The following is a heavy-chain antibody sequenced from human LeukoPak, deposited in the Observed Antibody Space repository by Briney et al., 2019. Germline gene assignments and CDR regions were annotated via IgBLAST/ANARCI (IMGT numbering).Heavy chain of an antibody. CDR2: INAGNGNT. Sequence: ASVKVSCKASGYTFTSYAMHWVRQAPGQRLEWMGWINAGNGNTKYSQKLQGRVTMTTDTSTSTAYMELRSLRSDDTAVYYCARGGKRSSSQTNFDYWGQGTLVTVSS. D-gene: IGHD6-13*01. CDR1: GYTFTSYA. V-gene: IGHV1-3*01. CDR3: ARGGKRSSSQTNFDY. J-gene: IGHJ4*02.